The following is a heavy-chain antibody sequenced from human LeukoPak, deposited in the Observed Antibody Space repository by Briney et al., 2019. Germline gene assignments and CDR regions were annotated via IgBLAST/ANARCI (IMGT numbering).Heavy chain of an antibody. J-gene: IGHJ4*02. CDR1: GFTFGTYA. Sequence: GGSLRLSCAASGFTFGTYAMHWVRQAPGKGLEYVSAISSNGRITYYADSVKGRITISRDNSKNILYLQMGSLRTEDTAVYYCARVSGWYWFDNWGQGTLVTVSS. CDR3: ARVSGWYWFDN. V-gene: IGHV3-64*02. D-gene: IGHD6-19*01. CDR2: ISSNGRIT.